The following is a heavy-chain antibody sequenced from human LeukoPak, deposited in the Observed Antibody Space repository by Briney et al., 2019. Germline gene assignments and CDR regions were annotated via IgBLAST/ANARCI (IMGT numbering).Heavy chain of an antibody. CDR1: GNTLTGYY. V-gene: IGHV1-2*02. J-gene: IGHJ4*02. D-gene: IGHD2-15*01. Sequence: ASVTVSCKASGNTLTGYYMHWVRQAPGQGLEWMGWINPNSGGTNYAQKFQGRVTMTRDTSISSAYMELSRLRSDDTAVYYCARRPQYCRGGACYDWGQGTLVTVSS. CDR3: ARRPQYCRGGACYD. CDR2: INPNSGGT.